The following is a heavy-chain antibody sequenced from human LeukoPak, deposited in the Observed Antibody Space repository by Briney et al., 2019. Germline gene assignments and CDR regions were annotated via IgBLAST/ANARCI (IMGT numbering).Heavy chain of an antibody. D-gene: IGHD3-9*01. CDR1: GCTFTNHA. J-gene: IGHJ6*03. CDR2: ISGNGGST. Sequence: GGSLRLSCAASGCTFTNHAMQWVRQAPGKGLEYVSAISGNGGSTCYANSVKGRFTISRDNSKNTVYLQMDSLRAEDMAVYYCARAGVIRYVAWLINYYMDVWGKGTTVTVSS. V-gene: IGHV3-64*01. CDR3: ARAGVIRYVAWLINYYMDV.